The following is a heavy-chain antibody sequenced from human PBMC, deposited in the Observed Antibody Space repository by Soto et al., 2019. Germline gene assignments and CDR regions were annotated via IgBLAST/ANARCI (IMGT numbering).Heavy chain of an antibody. CDR3: ARAQGSYFYYFAS. Sequence: QVQLVQAGAEVKKPGASVKVSCKASGYTFTNYLINWVRQAPGQGLEWMGRISDYNGNADYSQKLQDRVTMTTDTSTNTAYMELRSLTSDDTAVYSCARAQGSYFYYFASWGQGTQVTASS. J-gene: IGHJ4*02. CDR1: GYTFTNYL. D-gene: IGHD3-10*01. V-gene: IGHV1-18*01. CDR2: ISDYNGNA.